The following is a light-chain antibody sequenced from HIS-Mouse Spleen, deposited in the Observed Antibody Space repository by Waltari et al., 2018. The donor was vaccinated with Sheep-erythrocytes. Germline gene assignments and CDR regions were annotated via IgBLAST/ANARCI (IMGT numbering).Light chain of an antibody. CDR2: DFS. V-gene: IGLV2-11*01. J-gene: IGLJ1*01. CDR3: CSYAGSYNHV. Sequence: QSALTQPRSVSVSPGQSVTIPCTGPSSDVRGYNYVSWYQQHPGKAPKLMIYDFSKRPSGVPDRFSGSKSGNTASLTISGLQAEDEADYYCCSYAGSYNHVFATGTKVTVL. CDR1: SSDVRGYNY.